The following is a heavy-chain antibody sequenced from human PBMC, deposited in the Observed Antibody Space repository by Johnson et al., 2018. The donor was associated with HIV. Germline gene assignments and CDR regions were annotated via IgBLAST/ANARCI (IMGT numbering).Heavy chain of an antibody. V-gene: IGHV3-30*18. D-gene: IGHD4-23*01. Sequence: QVQLVESGGGVVQPGRSLRLSCEVYGFTFRTYVMHWVRQAPGKGLEWVAVISYAGRQKYHAESVRGRFPNSRDNSKNTLYLPMNNLGGEDTAVYYCAKGPVDYGDNYDGFDIWGQGTMVTVSS. CDR1: GFTFRTYV. CDR3: AKGPVDYGDNYDGFDI. J-gene: IGHJ3*02. CDR2: ISYAGRQK.